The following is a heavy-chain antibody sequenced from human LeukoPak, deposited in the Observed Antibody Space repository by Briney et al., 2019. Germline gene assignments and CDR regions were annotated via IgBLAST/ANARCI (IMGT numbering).Heavy chain of an antibody. Sequence: GPSVGVSYRTCGYSFNIYGLKGVRQARGQGREGIGCFNVYRGNTICTQEFEGRIIITSHTSANTGYMELRSLTSHDTAVYFCARPYCSGNKCYRLDYWGQGTLVTVSS. V-gene: IGHV1-18*04. CDR2: FNVYRGNT. CDR3: ARPYCSGNKCYRLDY. J-gene: IGHJ4*02. CDR1: GYSFNIYG. D-gene: IGHD2-2*01.